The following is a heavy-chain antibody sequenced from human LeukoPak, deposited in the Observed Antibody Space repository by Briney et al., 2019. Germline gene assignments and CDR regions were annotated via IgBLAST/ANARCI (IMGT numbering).Heavy chain of an antibody. J-gene: IGHJ5*01. CDR3: AKEMGECTGGSCYRWFDS. D-gene: IGHD2-15*01. V-gene: IGHV3-48*01. CDR2: INTSSTTI. CDR1: GFTFSIYS. Sequence: PGGSLRLSCAASGFTFSIYSMSWVRQASGKGLEWLSYINTSSTTIYYADSVKGRFTISRDYARNSLSLQMNSLRADDTAVYYCAKEMGECTGGSCYRWFDSWGQGTLVTVSS.